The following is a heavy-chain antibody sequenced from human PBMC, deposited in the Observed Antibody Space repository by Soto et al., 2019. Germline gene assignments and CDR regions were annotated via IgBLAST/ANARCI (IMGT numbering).Heavy chain of an antibody. J-gene: IGHJ3*02. CDR1: GFTFSSYS. V-gene: IGHV3-48*02. Sequence: GGSLRLSCAASGFTFSSYSMNWVRQAPGKGLEWVSYISSSSSTIYYADSVKGRFTISRDNAKNSLYLQMNSLRDEDTAVYYCARVKQQLDVFGAFDIWGQGTMVTVSS. CDR3: ARVKQQLDVFGAFDI. D-gene: IGHD6-13*01. CDR2: ISSSSSTI.